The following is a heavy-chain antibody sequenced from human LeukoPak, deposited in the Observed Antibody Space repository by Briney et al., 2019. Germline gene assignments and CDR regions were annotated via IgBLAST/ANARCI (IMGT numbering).Heavy chain of an antibody. D-gene: IGHD3-9*01. J-gene: IGHJ6*02. V-gene: IGHV3-53*01. CDR2: IYSGGST. Sequence: GGSLRLSCAASGFTVSSNYMSWVRQAPGKGLEWVSVIYSGGSTYYADSVKGRFTISGDNSKNTLYLQMNSLRAEDTAVYYCAREVRYYDILTGYEDYYYGMDVWGQGTTVTVSS. CDR1: GFTVSSNY. CDR3: AREVRYYDILTGYEDYYYGMDV.